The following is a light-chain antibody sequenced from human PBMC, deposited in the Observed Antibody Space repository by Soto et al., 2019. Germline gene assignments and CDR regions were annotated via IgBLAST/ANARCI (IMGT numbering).Light chain of an antibody. CDR3: AAWDDSLSGYV. V-gene: IGLV2-14*01. Sequence: QSALTQPASVSGSPGQSITISCTGTSSDVGAYNFVSWYQHHPGRAPKLIIYEVTIRPSGVSNRFSGSKSGNTASLTISGLQAEDEADYYCAAWDDSLSGYVFGTGTKVTVL. CDR2: EVT. CDR1: SSDVGAYNF. J-gene: IGLJ1*01.